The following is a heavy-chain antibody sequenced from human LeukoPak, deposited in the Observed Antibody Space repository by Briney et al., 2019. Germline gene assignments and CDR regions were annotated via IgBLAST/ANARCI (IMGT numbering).Heavy chain of an antibody. J-gene: IGHJ4*02. Sequence: GGSLRLSCAASGFTVITNDMTWVRQAPGKGLEWVSVLYSDGNTKYADSVQGRFTISRDNSKNTLYLEMNSLSPDDTAVYFCARGVEPLAANTLAYWGQGTLVTVSS. CDR3: ARGVEPLAANTLAY. V-gene: IGHV3-53*01. CDR1: GFTVITND. CDR2: LYSDGNT. D-gene: IGHD1-14*01.